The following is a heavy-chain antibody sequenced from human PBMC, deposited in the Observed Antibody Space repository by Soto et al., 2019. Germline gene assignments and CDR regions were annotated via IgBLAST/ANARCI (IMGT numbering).Heavy chain of an antibody. Sequence: PGESLKISCKGSGYSFTTYCISWVRQMPGKGLEWMGRVNPSDSYTNYSPSFQGHVTISADKSISTAYLQWSSLKASDTAMYYCARYYYDSSGYYHWFDPWGQGTLVTSPQ. V-gene: IGHV5-10-1*01. J-gene: IGHJ5*02. D-gene: IGHD3-22*01. CDR1: GYSFTTYC. CDR3: ARYYYDSSGYYHWFDP. CDR2: VNPSDSYT.